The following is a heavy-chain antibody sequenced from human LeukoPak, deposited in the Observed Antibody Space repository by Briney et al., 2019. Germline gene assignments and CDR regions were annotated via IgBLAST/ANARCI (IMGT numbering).Heavy chain of an antibody. CDR1: GGSISSSSYY. D-gene: IGHD3-22*01. J-gene: IGHJ4*02. CDR2: IYYSGST. V-gene: IGHV4-39*01. CDR3: ASEFRITMIVVVISY. Sequence: SETLSLTCTVSGGSISSSSYYWGWIRQPQGKGLEWIGSIYYSGSTYYNPSLKSRVTISVDTSKNQFSLKLSSVTAADTAVYYCASEFRITMIVVVISYWGQGTLVTVSS.